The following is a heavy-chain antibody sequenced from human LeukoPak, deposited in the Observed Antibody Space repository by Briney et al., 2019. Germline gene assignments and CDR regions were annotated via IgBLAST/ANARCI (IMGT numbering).Heavy chain of an antibody. Sequence: SETLSLTCAVSGYSISSGYYWGWIRQPPGKGLEWIGSIYHSGSPYYSPSLKSRVTISVDTSKNQFSLKLRSVSAADTAVYYCARSKIAGAAPFDYWCQGSLVTVFS. D-gene: IGHD6-19*01. J-gene: IGHJ4*02. V-gene: IGHV4-38-2*01. CDR2: IYHSGSP. CDR3: ARSKIAGAAPFDY. CDR1: GYSISSGYY.